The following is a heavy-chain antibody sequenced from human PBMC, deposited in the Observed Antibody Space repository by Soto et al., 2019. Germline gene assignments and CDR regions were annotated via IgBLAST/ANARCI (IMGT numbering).Heavy chain of an antibody. CDR3: ARKFLHDSRTYLFDPDY. CDR1: GFTFSNYA. CDR2: ISYDGGTK. D-gene: IGHD3-16*02. V-gene: IGHV3-30-3*01. J-gene: IGHJ4*02. Sequence: QVQLVESGGGLVQPGRSLRLSCAACGFTFSNYAVHWVRQAPGKGLEWVAVISYDGGTKNYADSVKGPFTISRDNSRNTLYLQMNSLRVADTAVYYCARKFLHDSRTYLFDPDYWGQGTLVTVSS.